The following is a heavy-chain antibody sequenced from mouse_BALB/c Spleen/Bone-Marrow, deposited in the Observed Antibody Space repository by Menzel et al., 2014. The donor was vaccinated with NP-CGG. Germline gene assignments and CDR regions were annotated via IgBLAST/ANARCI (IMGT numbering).Heavy chain of an antibody. D-gene: IGHD1-1*01. CDR1: GFTFSDYG. Sequence: EVQVVESGGGLVQPGGSRKLSCAASGFTFSDYGMAWVRQAPGKGPEWVAFISNLAYSIYYADTVTGRFTISRENAKNTLYLEMISLRSEDTAMYYCARDQVYYYGSSYGYFDVWGAGTTVTVSS. V-gene: IGHV5-15*02. J-gene: IGHJ1*01. CDR3: ARDQVYYYGSSYGYFDV. CDR2: ISNLAYSI.